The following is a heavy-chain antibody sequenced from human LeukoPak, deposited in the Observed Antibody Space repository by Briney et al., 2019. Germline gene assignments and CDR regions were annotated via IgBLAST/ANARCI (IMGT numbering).Heavy chain of an antibody. V-gene: IGHV4-59*11. CDR3: ARGGWSLDY. CDR1: GGSISSHY. CDR2: IYYSGST. Sequence: PSETLSLTCTVSGGSISSHYWSWIRQPPGKGLEWIGYIYYSGSTNYNSYLNSRVTISVDTSKNQFSLKLSSVTAADTAVYYCARGGWSLDYWGQGTLVTVCS. D-gene: IGHD6-19*01. J-gene: IGHJ4*02.